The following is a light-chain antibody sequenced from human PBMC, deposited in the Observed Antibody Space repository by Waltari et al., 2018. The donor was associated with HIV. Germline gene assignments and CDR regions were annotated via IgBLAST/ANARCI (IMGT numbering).Light chain of an antibody. J-gene: IGLJ1*01. Sequence: QSALTQPASVSGSPGQSITISCTGTGSDVGGYNYVSWYQHHPGKAPKLMIYEVSNRPSGVSKRFSGSKSGNTASLTISGLQAEDEADYYCSSYTSSSTYVFGTGTKVTVL. V-gene: IGLV2-14*01. CDR1: GSDVGGYNY. CDR3: SSYTSSSTYV. CDR2: EVS.